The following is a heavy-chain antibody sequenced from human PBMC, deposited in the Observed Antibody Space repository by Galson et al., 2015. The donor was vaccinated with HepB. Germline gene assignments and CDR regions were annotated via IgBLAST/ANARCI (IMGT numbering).Heavy chain of an antibody. Sequence: SLRLSCAVSRLSFGDYAMSWVRRAPGKGLEWVGFIRSNTYGGTTKYAASLKGRFSISRDDSKSIAYLQMNSLKTEDTAVYFCTSGNFDGPFDYWGQGTRATVSS. CDR3: TSGNFDGPFDY. D-gene: IGHD1-7*01. CDR2: IRSNTYGGTT. J-gene: IGHJ4*02. CDR1: RLSFGDYA. V-gene: IGHV3-49*04.